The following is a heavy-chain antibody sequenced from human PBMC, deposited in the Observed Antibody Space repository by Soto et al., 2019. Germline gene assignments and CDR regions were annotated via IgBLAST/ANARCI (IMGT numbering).Heavy chain of an antibody. Sequence: TSETLSLTCAVYGGSFSGYYWTWIRQPPGTGLEWIGEINHSGSTNYNPSLKSRVTISVDTSKNQFSLKLSSVTAADTAVYYCARGRIQLWYPFDYWGQGTLVTV. CDR3: ARGRIQLWYPFDY. V-gene: IGHV4-34*01. CDR2: INHSGST. J-gene: IGHJ4*02. D-gene: IGHD5-18*01. CDR1: GGSFSGYY.